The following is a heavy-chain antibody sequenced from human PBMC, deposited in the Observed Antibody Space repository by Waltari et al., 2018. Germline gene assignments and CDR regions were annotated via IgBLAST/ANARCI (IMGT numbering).Heavy chain of an antibody. CDR1: GGSFNFYY. CDR2: ITHSGCT. V-gene: IGHV4-34*01. CDR3: ARRGYCGIDCYSNYFDF. D-gene: IGHD2-21*01. J-gene: IGHJ4*02. Sequence: QVLLQQWGAGLLKPSETLSLTCAVYGGSFNFYYWSWIRQPPGEGLDWIGEITHSGCTNHNPSLKSRVSISVDTPNNQFSLKLTSVTAADTAAYYCARRGYCGIDCYSNYFDFWGQGTLVTVSS.